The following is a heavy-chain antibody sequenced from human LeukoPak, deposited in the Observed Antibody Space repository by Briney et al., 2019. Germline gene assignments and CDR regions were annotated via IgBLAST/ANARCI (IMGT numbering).Heavy chain of an antibody. V-gene: IGHV3-23*01. Sequence: GGSLRLSCAASGFTFSTYAINWVRQAPGKGREWVSAITGSGGSTYIADSVKGRLTISRENSKNTLYLQMNSLRAEDTAVYYCAKATLGSCSGARCYPFDYWGQGTLVTVSS. J-gene: IGHJ4*02. CDR1: GFTFSTYA. CDR3: AKATLGSCSGARCYPFDY. D-gene: IGHD2-15*01. CDR2: ITGSGGST.